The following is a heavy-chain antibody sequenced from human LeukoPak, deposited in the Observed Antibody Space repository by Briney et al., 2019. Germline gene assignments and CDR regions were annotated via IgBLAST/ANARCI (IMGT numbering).Heavy chain of an antibody. CDR2: IIPIFGTA. J-gene: IGHJ4*02. Sequence: SVKVSCRASGGTFSSYAISWVRQAPGQGLEWMGGIIPIFGTANYAQRFQGRVTITADESTSTAYMELSSLRSEDTAVYYCASSYYDFWSGYHRFDYWGQGTLVTVS. CDR1: GGTFSSYA. D-gene: IGHD3-3*01. V-gene: IGHV1-69*13. CDR3: ASSYYDFWSGYHRFDY.